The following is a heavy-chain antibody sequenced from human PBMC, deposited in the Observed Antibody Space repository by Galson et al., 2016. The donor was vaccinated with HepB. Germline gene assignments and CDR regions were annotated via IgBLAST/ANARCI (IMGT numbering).Heavy chain of an antibody. J-gene: IGHJ6*02. D-gene: IGHD5-12*01. Sequence: SETLSLTCTVSGGSISSNTYYWGWIRQPPGKGLEWIGSIYYSGRTYYNMSLKSRVTISVDTSKNQFSLKLNSVTAADTAVYYCAIDTRGYSGYDSEDYYYYVMDVWGQGTTVTVSS. CDR3: AIDTRGYSGYDSEDYYYYVMDV. V-gene: IGHV4-39*07. CDR2: IYYSGRT. CDR1: GGSISSNTYY.